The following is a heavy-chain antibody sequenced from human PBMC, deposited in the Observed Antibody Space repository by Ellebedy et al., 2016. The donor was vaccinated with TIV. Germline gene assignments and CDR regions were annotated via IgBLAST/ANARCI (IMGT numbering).Heavy chain of an antibody. CDR3: AALPYISTSSAY. V-gene: IGHV1-2*02. J-gene: IGHJ4*02. Sequence: ASVKVSCKTSGYIFTAWHIHWVRQAPGQGLEWMGWINPNNSDTNYAQKFQGRVTMTRDTSISTGYMELSGLKSDDTAVYYCAALPYISTSSAYWGQGTLVTVSS. CDR1: GYIFTAWH. D-gene: IGHD6-13*01. CDR2: INPNNSDT.